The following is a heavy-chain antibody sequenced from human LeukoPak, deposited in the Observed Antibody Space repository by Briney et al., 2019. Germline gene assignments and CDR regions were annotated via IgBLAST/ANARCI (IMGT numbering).Heavy chain of an antibody. V-gene: IGHV3-9*01. CDR1: GFTFHHYA. D-gene: IGHD5-12*01. J-gene: IGHJ4*02. CDR3: AKDKAPLYSGYDWDLDF. CDR2: INWNSASI. Sequence: KAGGSLRLSCAASGFTFHHYAIHWVRQVPGKGLEWVSGINWNSASIGYADSAKGRFTISRDNAKNSVFLQMDSLRAEDTALYYCAKDKAPLYSGYDWDLDFWGQGTLVTVSS.